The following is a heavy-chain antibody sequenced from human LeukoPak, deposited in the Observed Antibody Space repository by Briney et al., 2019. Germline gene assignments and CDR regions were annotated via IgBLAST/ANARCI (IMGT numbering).Heavy chain of an antibody. CDR1: GGSISSSSYY. Sequence: SETLSLTCTVSGGSISSSSYYWGWIRQPPGKGLEWIGSIYYSGSTYYNPSLKSRVTISVDTSKNQFSLKLSSVTAADTAAYYCARGGVYYDFWSGYHDAFDIWGQGTMVTVSS. J-gene: IGHJ3*02. CDR2: IYYSGST. V-gene: IGHV4-39*07. D-gene: IGHD3-3*01. CDR3: ARGGVYYDFWSGYHDAFDI.